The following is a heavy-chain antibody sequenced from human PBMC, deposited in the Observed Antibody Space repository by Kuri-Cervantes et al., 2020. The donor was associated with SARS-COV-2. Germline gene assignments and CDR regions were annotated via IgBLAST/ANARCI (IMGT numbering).Heavy chain of an antibody. V-gene: IGHV3-30*19. J-gene: IGHJ4*02. CDR2: ISYDGSNK. D-gene: IGHD3-10*01. CDR1: GFTFSDYG. Sequence: GESLKISCVGSGFTFSDYGIHWVRQAPGKGLEWVAVISYDGSNKYYADSVKGRFAISRDNSKNTLYLQMNSLRAEDTAVYYCARAMVDPLWFGELLSPPDYWGQGTLVTVSS. CDR3: ARAMVDPLWFGELLSPPDY.